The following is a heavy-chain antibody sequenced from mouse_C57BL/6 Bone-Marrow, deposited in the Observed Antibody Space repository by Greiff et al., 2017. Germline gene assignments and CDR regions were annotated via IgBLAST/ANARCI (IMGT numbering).Heavy chain of an antibody. CDR3: ARHRYYGNYGFYAMDY. CDR2: ISSGGSYT. V-gene: IGHV5-6*01. CDR1: GFTFSSYG. Sequence: DVQLVESGGDLVKPGGSLKLSCAASGFTFSSYGMSWVRQTPDKRLEWVATISSGGSYTYYPDSVKGRFTISRDNAKNTLYLQMSSLKSEDTAMYYCARHRYYGNYGFYAMDYWGQGTSVTVSS. D-gene: IGHD2-1*01. J-gene: IGHJ4*01.